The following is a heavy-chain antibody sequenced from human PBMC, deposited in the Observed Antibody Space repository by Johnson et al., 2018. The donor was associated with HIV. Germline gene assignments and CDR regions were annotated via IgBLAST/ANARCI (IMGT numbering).Heavy chain of an antibody. CDR1: GFSFDDYA. Sequence: VESGGGLVQPGRSLRLSCAASGFSFDDYAMHWVRQPPGKGLEWVAGIGWNGLTIGYVDSVKGRFTISRDNSKNTLYLQMNSLRAEDTAVYYCARDGTWELHRHAFDIWGQGTMVTVSS. V-gene: IGHV3-9*01. CDR3: ARDGTWELHRHAFDI. D-gene: IGHD1-26*01. CDR2: IGWNGLTI. J-gene: IGHJ3*02.